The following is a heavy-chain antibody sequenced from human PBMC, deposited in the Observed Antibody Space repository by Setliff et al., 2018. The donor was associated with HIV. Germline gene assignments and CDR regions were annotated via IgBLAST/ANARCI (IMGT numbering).Heavy chain of an antibody. D-gene: IGHD3-16*01. V-gene: IGHV3-30*01. J-gene: IGHJ4*02. Sequence: LRLSCAASGFKFSSSALHWVRQVPGKGLEWVAVLSYQGTNIYYADSVRGRFTVSRDTSRNTLYLEINSLRPEDTGLYFCARAGTDYYYYLINWGQGTLVTVS. CDR1: GFKFSSSA. CDR2: LSYQGTNI. CDR3: ARAGTDYYYYLIN.